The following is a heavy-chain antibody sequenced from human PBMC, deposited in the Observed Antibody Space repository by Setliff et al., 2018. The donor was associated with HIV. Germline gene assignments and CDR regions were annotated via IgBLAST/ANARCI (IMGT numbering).Heavy chain of an antibody. J-gene: IGHJ4*02. Sequence: ASVKVSCKASGGTFSDFRITWVRQAPGQGLEWMGEITPFVGITNYAQKFQGRVTISADESTATAYIELSSLTSQDTAVYYCARDKGIREAASLDYWGQGSLVTVPQ. CDR3: ARDKGIREAASLDY. CDR1: GGTFSDFR. V-gene: IGHV1-69*10. CDR2: ITPFVGIT. D-gene: IGHD6-13*01.